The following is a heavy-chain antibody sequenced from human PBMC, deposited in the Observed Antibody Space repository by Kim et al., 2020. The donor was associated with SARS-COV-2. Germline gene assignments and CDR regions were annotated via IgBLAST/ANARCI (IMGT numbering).Heavy chain of an antibody. CDR3: ARDNNGGATGPFGY. Sequence: GGSLRLSCAASGFTFSSYSMNWVRQAPGKGLEWVSYISSSSSTIYYADSVKGRFTISRDNAKNSLYLQMNSLRAEDTAVYYCARDNNGGATGPFGYWGQGTLVTVSS. CDR2: ISSSSSTI. V-gene: IGHV3-48*04. J-gene: IGHJ4*02. CDR1: GFTFSSYS. D-gene: IGHD1-26*01.